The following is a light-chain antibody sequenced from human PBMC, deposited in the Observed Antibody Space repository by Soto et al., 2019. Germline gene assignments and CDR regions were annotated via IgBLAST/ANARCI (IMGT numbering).Light chain of an antibody. J-gene: IGLJ1*01. CDR3: SSYPSSSTRV. CDR1: SSDVGGYNY. Sequence: QSALTQPASVSGSPGQSITISCTGTSSDVGGYNYVSWYQQHPGKAPKLMIYEVSNRPSGVSNRFSGSKSGNTASLTISGLHAEDEADYYCSSYPSSSTRVFGTGTKVTVL. V-gene: IGLV2-14*01. CDR2: EVS.